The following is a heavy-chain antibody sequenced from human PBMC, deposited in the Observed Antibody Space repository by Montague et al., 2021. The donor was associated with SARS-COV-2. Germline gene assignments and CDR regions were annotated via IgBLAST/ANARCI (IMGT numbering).Heavy chain of an antibody. J-gene: IGHJ5*02. V-gene: IGHV4-59*01. CDR1: GGSLSSYY. D-gene: IGHD1-14*01. Sequence: SETLSLTCTVSGGSLSSYYWSWIRQPPGKGLEWIGYIYYRGSTNYNPSLKSRVTLSVDTSKNQFSLKVYSVTAADTAVYYCARGRQYNWFDAWGQGTLVTVSS. CDR3: ARGRQYNWFDA. CDR2: IYYRGST.